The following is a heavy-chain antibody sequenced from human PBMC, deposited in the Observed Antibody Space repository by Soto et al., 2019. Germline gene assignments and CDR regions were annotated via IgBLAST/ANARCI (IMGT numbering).Heavy chain of an antibody. CDR2: MSAHGDKE. Sequence: PGGSLRLSCVVSGISFPSYAMHWVRQSPGKGLEWVAVMSAHGDKEYYADSVKGRFTISRDNSKNTLYLQMNTLGPDDTALYYCVTNSGWGTVYFFDYWGQGTPVTVSS. V-gene: IGHV3-30-3*01. CDR1: GISFPSYA. J-gene: IGHJ4*02. CDR3: VTNSGWGTVYFFDY. D-gene: IGHD6-19*01.